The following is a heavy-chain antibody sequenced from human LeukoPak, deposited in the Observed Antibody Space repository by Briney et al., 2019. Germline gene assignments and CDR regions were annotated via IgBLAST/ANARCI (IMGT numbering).Heavy chain of an antibody. CDR1: GFTFSSHA. CDR3: AKEGAITGAGTCYFQY. J-gene: IGHJ1*01. CDR2: IWYDGSNK. D-gene: IGHD6-13*01. V-gene: IGHV3-33*06. Sequence: GRSLRLSCAASGFTFSSHAIHWVRQAPGKGLEWVAQIWYDGSNKYYADSVKGRFTISRDNSKNTLYLQMNSLRAEDTAVYYCAKEGAITGAGTCYFQYWGQGTLVTVSS.